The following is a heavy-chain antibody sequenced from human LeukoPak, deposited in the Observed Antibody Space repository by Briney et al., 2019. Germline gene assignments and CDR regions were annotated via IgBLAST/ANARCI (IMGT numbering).Heavy chain of an antibody. CDR1: TFTFSNYG. J-gene: IGHJ4*02. V-gene: IGHV3-30*19. CDR3: ARGNGYGYGLGSYIDC. D-gene: IGHD3-10*01. CDR2: LSYDGNSY. Sequence: QSGGSLRLSCAASTFTFSNYGMHWVRQAPGKGLEWVAVLSYDGNSYYYADSVKGRFTISRDNPKNTLYLQMNSLRAEGTAVYYCARGNGYGYGLGSYIDCWGQGTLVIGSS.